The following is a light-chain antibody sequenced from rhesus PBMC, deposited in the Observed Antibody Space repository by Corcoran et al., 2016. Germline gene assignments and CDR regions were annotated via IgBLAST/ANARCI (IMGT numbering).Light chain of an antibody. Sequence: DIHMTQSPSSLSASVGDKVTITCRASQGITKDLAWYQQKPGKAPKLLIYAASNLQSGVPSRFSGSGSWTDVTLTISSLQPEDFAVYYCQQRYRYPFTFGPGTKLDIK. CDR2: AAS. J-gene: IGKJ3*01. CDR3: QQRYRYPFT. CDR1: QGITKD. V-gene: IGKV1-33*01.